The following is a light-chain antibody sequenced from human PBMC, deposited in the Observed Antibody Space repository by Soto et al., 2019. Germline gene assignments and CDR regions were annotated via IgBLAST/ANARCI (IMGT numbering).Light chain of an antibody. CDR2: EVS. Sequence: QSALTQPPSASGSPGQSVTIFCTGTSSDVGGYNSVSWYQQHPGKAPKLVIYEVSKRPSGVPDRFSASKSDNTASLTVSGLQAEDEADYYCSSYAGSKNLVFGGGTQLTVL. CDR3: SSYAGSKNLV. J-gene: IGLJ2*01. V-gene: IGLV2-8*01. CDR1: SSDVGGYNS.